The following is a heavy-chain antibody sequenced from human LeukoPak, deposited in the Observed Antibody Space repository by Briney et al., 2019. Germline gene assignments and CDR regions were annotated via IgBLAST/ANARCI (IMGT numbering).Heavy chain of an antibody. J-gene: IGHJ4*02. D-gene: IGHD1-26*01. CDR2: IYYSGST. CDR1: GGSISSYY. CDR3: AGDPGGGATTFDY. Sequence: SETLSLTCTVSGGSISSYYWSWIRQPPGKGLEWIGYIYYSGSTNYNPSLKSRLTISVDTSKNLFSLKLSSVTAADTAVYYGAGDPGGGATTFDYWGQGTLVTVSS. V-gene: IGHV4-59*01.